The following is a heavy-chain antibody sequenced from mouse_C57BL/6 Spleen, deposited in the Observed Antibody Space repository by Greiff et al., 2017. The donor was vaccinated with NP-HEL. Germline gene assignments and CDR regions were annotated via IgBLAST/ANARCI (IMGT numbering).Heavy chain of an antibody. CDR1: GYTFTSYG. J-gene: IGHJ1*03. V-gene: IGHV1-81*01. Sequence: QVQLQQPGTELAKPGASVKLSCKASGYTFTSYGMSWVKQRTGQGLEWIGNINPSSGNTYYNEKFKGKATLTADKSSSTAYMELRSLTSEDSAVYYCARPLSSGANESIDVWGTGTTVTVSS. CDR3: ARPLSSGANESIDV. D-gene: IGHD1-1*01. CDR2: INPSSGNT.